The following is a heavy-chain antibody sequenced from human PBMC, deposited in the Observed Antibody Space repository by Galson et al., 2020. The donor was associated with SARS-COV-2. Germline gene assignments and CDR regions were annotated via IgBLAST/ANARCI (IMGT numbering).Heavy chain of an antibody. D-gene: IGHD3-10*01. Sequence: GGSLRLSCAASGFTFNNYAMHWVRQAPGKGLEWVALISYEGSIKYYADSVKGRFTISRDSSKNTLDLQMNSLSAGDTAVYYCAKRKEVFWLGELNQGLDVWGQGTTVTVS. V-gene: IGHV3-30*18. CDR1: GFTFNNYA. CDR3: AKRKEVFWLGELNQGLDV. CDR2: ISYEGSIK. J-gene: IGHJ6*02.